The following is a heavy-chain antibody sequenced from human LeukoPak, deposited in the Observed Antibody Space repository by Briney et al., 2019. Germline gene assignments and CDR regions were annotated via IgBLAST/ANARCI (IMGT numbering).Heavy chain of an antibody. D-gene: IGHD3-22*01. J-gene: IGHJ4*02. V-gene: IGHV3-21*01. Sequence: GALRLSCAASGFTFSSYSMNWVRQAPGKGLEWVSSISSSSSYIYYADSVKGRFTISRDNAKNSLYLQMNSLRAEDTAVYCCARDEPLHYYDSSGSQYYFDYWGQGTLVTVSS. CDR1: GFTFSSYS. CDR2: ISSSSSYI. CDR3: ARDEPLHYYDSSGSQYYFDY.